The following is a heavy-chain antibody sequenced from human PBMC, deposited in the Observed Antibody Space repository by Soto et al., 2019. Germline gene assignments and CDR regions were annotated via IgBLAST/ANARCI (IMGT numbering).Heavy chain of an antibody. Sequence: RGSLILSCVASVFTFVNHWMNWVRQAPGKGLEWVGNIKLDGSGQYYVDSVKGRFTISRDNAHNSLYLQMNSLRAEDTAMYYCARLESGSVDLWGHGTMVTVSS. CDR3: ARLESGSVDL. CDR1: VFTFVNHW. D-gene: IGHD1-26*01. J-gene: IGHJ4*01. CDR2: IKLDGSGQ. V-gene: IGHV3-7*01.